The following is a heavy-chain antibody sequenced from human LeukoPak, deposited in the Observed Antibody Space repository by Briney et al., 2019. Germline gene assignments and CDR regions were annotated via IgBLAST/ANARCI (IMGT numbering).Heavy chain of an antibody. CDR1: GFAFSSYA. D-gene: IGHD3-10*01. CDR2: ISRRDDYT. V-gene: IGHV3-23*01. Sequence: GGSLRLSCAASGFAFSSYAMSWVRQPPGKGLEWVSVISRRDDYTYYADSVKGRFTISRDNSKNTLHLQMNTLRVEDTAVYYCANDYRSGSFHDFWGQGTLVTVSP. CDR3: ANDYRSGSFHDF. J-gene: IGHJ4*02.